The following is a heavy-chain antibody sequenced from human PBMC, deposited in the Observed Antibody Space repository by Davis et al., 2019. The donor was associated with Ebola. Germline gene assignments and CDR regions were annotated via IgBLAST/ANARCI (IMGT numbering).Heavy chain of an antibody. V-gene: IGHV1-69*06. CDR1: GGTFSSNA. CDR2: IIPIFGTA. J-gene: IGHJ4*02. D-gene: IGHD6-13*01. Sequence: AASVKVSCKASGGTFSSNAISWVRQAPGQGLEWMGGIIPIFGTANYAQRFQGRVTITADKSTSTVFMELSSLRSEDTAVYYCAREIAAAGYWGQGTLVTVSS. CDR3: AREIAAAGY.